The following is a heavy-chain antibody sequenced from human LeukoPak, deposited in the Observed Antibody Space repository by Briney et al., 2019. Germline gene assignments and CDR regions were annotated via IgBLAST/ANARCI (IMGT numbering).Heavy chain of an antibody. V-gene: IGHV4-59*01. CDR2: IYYSGST. D-gene: IGHD5-12*01. J-gene: IGHJ4*02. Sequence: ASETLSLTCTVSGGSISSYDWSWIRQPPGKGLEWIGYIYYSGSTNYNPSLKSRVTISVDTSKNQFSLKLSSVTAADTAVYYCASNKYSGYDFDYWGQGTLVTVSS. CDR3: ASNKYSGYDFDY. CDR1: GGSISSYD.